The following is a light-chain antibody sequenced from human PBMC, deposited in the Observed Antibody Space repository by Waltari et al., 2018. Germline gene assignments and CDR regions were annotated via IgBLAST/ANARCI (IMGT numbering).Light chain of an antibody. CDR2: QGT. J-gene: IGLJ3*02. V-gene: IGLV2-23*01. CDR3: CSYAGTWL. CDR1: NNDVGTYDL. Sequence: QSALTQPASMSASPGQSITISCTATNNDVGTYDLVSWYQQHPGRAPKLLIFQGTKRPSEVSGRVSGSKSADTASLTISGLQPEDEADYYCCSYAGTWLFGGGTKVTVL.